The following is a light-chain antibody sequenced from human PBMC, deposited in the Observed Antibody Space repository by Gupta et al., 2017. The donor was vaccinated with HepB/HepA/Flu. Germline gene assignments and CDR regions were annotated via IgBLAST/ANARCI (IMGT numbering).Light chain of an antibody. CDR3: QQSYSTLLT. J-gene: IGKJ5*01. V-gene: IGKV1-39*01. CDR1: QSISSY. CDR2: AAS. Sequence: DIQMTQSPSPLSASVGDRVTITCRASQSISSYLNWYQQKPGKAPKLLIYAASSLQSGVPSRFSGNGSGTDFTLTISRLQPEDFATYYSQQSYSTLLTFGQGTRLDIK.